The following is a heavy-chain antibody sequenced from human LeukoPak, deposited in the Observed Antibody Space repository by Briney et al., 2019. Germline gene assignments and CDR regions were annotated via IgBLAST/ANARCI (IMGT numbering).Heavy chain of an antibody. J-gene: IGHJ4*02. Sequence: GGSLRLSCAASGFTFSSYAMSWVRQAPGKGLEWVSAISGSGGSTYYADTVKGRFTISRDNSKNTLYLQMNSLRAEDTAVYYCAKGFDYAVWYYFDYWGQGTLITVSS. CDR2: ISGSGGST. CDR3: AKGFDYAVWYYFDY. CDR1: GFTFSSYA. D-gene: IGHD4-17*01. V-gene: IGHV3-23*01.